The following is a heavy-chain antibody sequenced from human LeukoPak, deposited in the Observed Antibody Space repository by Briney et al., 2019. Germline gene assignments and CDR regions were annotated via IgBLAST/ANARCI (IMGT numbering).Heavy chain of an antibody. D-gene: IGHD2-8*02. CDR1: GNTFTSYD. V-gene: IGHV1-8*01. Sequence: ASVKVSCKTSGNTFTSYDINWLRQATGQGLEWMGWMNPNTGNADSAQKFQGRVTMTSNISISTAYMELSSLRSEDTALYYCARCTGGGCRGAFDMWGQGTMVTVSS. CDR3: ARCTGGGCRGAFDM. J-gene: IGHJ3*02. CDR2: MNPNTGNA.